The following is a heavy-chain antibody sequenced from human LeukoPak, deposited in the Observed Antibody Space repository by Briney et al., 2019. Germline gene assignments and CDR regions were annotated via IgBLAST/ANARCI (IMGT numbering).Heavy chain of an antibody. V-gene: IGHV3-23*01. CDR3: AKELIIQPTGTVAFDI. J-gene: IGHJ3*02. Sequence: GGSLRLSCAASGFTFSSNAMSWVRQAPGKGLEWVSAVSGGGGDTYYADSFKGRFSISRDNSRNTVYLQMNSLRAEDTAVYFCAKELIIQPTGTVAFDIWGQGTMVTVSS. CDR1: GFTFSSNA. CDR2: VSGGGGDT. D-gene: IGHD1-1*01.